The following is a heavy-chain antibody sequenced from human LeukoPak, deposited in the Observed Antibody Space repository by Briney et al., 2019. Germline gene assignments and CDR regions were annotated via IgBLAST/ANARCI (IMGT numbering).Heavy chain of an antibody. J-gene: IGHJ4*02. CDR2: ISWDSHSI. CDR1: GFTFDDYA. D-gene: IGHD3-22*01. Sequence: GGSLRLSCAASGFTFDDYAMHWVRQIPGKGLEWVSSISWDSHSIAYADSVRGRFTMSRDNAKNSLYLQMNSLRPEDTALYYCAKGLYDSTGPFDYWGQGTLVTVSS. CDR3: AKGLYDSTGPFDY. V-gene: IGHV3-9*01.